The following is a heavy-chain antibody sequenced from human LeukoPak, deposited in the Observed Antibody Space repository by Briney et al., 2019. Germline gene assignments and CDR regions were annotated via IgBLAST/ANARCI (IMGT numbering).Heavy chain of an antibody. D-gene: IGHD3-10*01. V-gene: IGHV3-74*01. Sequence: GGSLRLSCAASGFTFSTYWIHWVRQAPGKGLVWVSRINSDGSSAAYADSVKGRFTISRDNAKNTVYLQMNSLRVEDTAVYFCTSRNGSGDYWGQGTPVTVSS. J-gene: IGHJ4*02. CDR1: GFTFSTYW. CDR2: INSDGSSA. CDR3: TSRNGSGDY.